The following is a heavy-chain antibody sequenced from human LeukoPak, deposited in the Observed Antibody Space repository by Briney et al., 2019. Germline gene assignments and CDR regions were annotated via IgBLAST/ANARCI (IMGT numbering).Heavy chain of an antibody. CDR3: AKDQVGFWSGYAY. CDR1: GFTFSSYA. V-gene: IGHV3-23*01. D-gene: IGHD3-3*01. Sequence: GGSLRLSCAASGFTFSSYAMSWVRQAPGKGLEWVSAISGSGGSTYYADSVKGRFTISRDNSKNTLYLQVNSLRAEDTAVYYCAKDQVGFWSGYAYWGQGTLVTVSS. CDR2: ISGSGGST. J-gene: IGHJ4*02.